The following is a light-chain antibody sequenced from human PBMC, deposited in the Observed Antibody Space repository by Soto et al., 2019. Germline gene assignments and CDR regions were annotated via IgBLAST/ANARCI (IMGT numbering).Light chain of an antibody. V-gene: IGKV3D-15*01. CDR3: QQYNNWPPLT. J-gene: IGKJ4*01. CDR1: QSVGSD. CDR2: AAS. Sequence: EILMTQSPATLSVSPGERATLSCRASQSVGSDLAWYQQRPGQAPRLLIYAASARAAGIPARFSGSGSGTEFTLTISSLQSEDFAVYYCQQYNNWPPLTFGGGTKVEIK.